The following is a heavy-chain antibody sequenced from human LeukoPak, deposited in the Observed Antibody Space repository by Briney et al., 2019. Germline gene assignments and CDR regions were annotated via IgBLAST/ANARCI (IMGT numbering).Heavy chain of an antibody. CDR2: ISSSSGII. D-gene: IGHD6-13*01. CDR3: ARDRPAAGTGGGGY. Sequence: GGSLRLSCAASGFTFSSYSMNWVRQAPGKGLEWISYISSSSGIIYYADSVKGRFTISRDNAKNSLYLEMNSLRAEDTAVYYCARDRPAAGTGGGGYWGQGTLVTVSS. V-gene: IGHV3-48*01. J-gene: IGHJ4*02. CDR1: GFTFSSYS.